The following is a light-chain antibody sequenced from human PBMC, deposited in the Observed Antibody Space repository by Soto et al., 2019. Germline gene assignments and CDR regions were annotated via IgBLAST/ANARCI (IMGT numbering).Light chain of an antibody. V-gene: IGKV3-11*01. CDR3: QQRSNWPPA. Sequence: EIVLTQSPATLSLSPGERATLSCRASQSVSSYLAWYQQKPGQAPRLLIYDASHRATGIPARFSGSGSGTDFTRTSSSLEPEDFAVYYCQQRSNWPPAFGQGTKVEIK. CDR2: DAS. J-gene: IGKJ1*01. CDR1: QSVSSY.